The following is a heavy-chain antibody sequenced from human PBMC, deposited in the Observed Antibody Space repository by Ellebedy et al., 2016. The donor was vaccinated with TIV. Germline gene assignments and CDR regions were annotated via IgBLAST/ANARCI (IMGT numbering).Heavy chain of an antibody. V-gene: IGHV1-69*05. CDR2: IIPIFGTA. CDR1: GGTFSSYA. Sequence: SVKVSCXASGGTFSSYAISWVRQAPGQGLEWMGGIIPIFGTANYAQKLQGRVTMTTDTSTSTAYMELRSLRSDDTAVYYCATAYGDSDAFDIWGQGTMVTVSS. J-gene: IGHJ3*02. CDR3: ATAYGDSDAFDI. D-gene: IGHD4-17*01.